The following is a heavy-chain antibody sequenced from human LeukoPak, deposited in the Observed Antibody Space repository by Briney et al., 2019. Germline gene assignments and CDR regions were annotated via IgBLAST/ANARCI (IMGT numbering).Heavy chain of an antibody. CDR2: IYNTGNT. J-gene: IGHJ4*02. Sequence: SETLSLTCSVSGGSFSSGGHYWSWIRQHPGKGLEWLGYIYNTGNTYYNPSLKSRITISIDTSKNQFSLKLSSVTAADTAVYYCARGRGYYDSSGYFEGYYFDYWGQGTLVTVSS. CDR1: GGSFSSGGHY. CDR3: ARGRGYYDSSGYFEGYYFDY. V-gene: IGHV4-31*02. D-gene: IGHD3-22*01.